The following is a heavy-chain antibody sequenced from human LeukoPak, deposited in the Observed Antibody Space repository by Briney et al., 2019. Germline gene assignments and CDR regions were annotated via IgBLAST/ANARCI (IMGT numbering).Heavy chain of an antibody. CDR2: INDNGAGT. Sequence: GGSLRLSCAASGFTFSSYAMSWVRQAPGKGLKWVSTINDNGAGTYYADSVKGRSTISRDNAKNSLFLQMNSLRGEDTAVYYCTRDSGYNAFDIWGQGTMVTVSS. V-gene: IGHV3-23*01. CDR3: TRDSGYNAFDI. CDR1: GFTFSSYA. D-gene: IGHD5-12*01. J-gene: IGHJ3*02.